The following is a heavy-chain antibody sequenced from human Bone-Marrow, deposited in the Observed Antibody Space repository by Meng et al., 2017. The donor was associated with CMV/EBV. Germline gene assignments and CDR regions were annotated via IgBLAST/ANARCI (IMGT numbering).Heavy chain of an antibody. CDR1: GGYINSVGYY. V-gene: IGHV4-31*03. CDR2: IYYSGGT. J-gene: IGHJ5*01. CDR3: ARAGSGPVTAGLWLDS. D-gene: IGHD2-21*02. Sequence: SETLSLTCTVSGGYINSVGYYWTWIRQRPGKGLEWIGYIYYSGGTNYNPSRKSRVTISVDTSKNQFSLKLSSVTAADTAVYYCARAGSGPVTAGLWLDSWGQGPRVTGSS.